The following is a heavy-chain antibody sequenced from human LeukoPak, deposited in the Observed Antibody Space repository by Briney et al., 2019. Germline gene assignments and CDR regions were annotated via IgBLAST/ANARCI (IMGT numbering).Heavy chain of an antibody. CDR3: ARVVYYGDYFPFDY. D-gene: IGHD4-17*01. Sequence: PETLSLTCTVSGGSISSGGYYWSWIRQPPGKGLEWIGFIYYSGSTKYNPSLKSRVTISVDTSKNQFSLKLSSVTAADTAVYYCARVVYYGDYFPFDYWGQGILVTVSS. V-gene: IGHV4-61*08. J-gene: IGHJ4*02. CDR1: GGSISSGGYY. CDR2: IYYSGST.